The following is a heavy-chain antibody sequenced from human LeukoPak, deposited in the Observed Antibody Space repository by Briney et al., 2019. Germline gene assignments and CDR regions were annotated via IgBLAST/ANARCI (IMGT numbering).Heavy chain of an antibody. D-gene: IGHD3-10*01. Sequence: GGSLRLSCAASGFTFSSYAMSWVRQAPGKGLEWVSAISGSDSTYYADSVKGRFTISRDNSKNTLYLQMNSLRAEDTAVYYCAKVAKLSSITMIRGVRVHQYMDVWGKGTTVTISS. V-gene: IGHV3-23*01. CDR3: AKVAKLSSITMIRGVRVHQYMDV. CDR2: ISGSDST. CDR1: GFTFSSYA. J-gene: IGHJ6*03.